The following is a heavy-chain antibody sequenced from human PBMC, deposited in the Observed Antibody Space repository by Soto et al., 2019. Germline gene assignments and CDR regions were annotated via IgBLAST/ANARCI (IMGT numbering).Heavy chain of an antibody. J-gene: IGHJ6*01. CDR3: XXXXXXXXXXXXGPKYYFGMDV. CDR1: GFTFSIYS. Sequence: QVQVVESGGGVVQPGRSLRLSCAASGFTFSIYSIHWVRQAPGKGLEWVAVISYDGSEKYYADSVKGRFTISRDNSRXXXXXXMNSLRDDXXXXXXXXXXXXXXXXXXXGPKYYFGMDVX. CDR2: ISYDGSEK. V-gene: IGHV3-30*04.